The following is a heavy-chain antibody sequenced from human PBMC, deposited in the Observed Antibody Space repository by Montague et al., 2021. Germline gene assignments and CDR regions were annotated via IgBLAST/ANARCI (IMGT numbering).Heavy chain of an antibody. D-gene: IGHD3-10*01. CDR3: ARENWGSGRAFDI. CDR2: ISGKSSYI. J-gene: IGHJ3*02. V-gene: IGHV3-21*01. Sequence: SLRLSCAAFDFTSSSYTINLDRQAPGKGLEWVSYISGKSSYIYYAASVKGRFTISRDNAKNSLFLQMNSLRAEDTAVYYCARENWGSGRAFDIWGQGTMVTVSS. CDR1: DFTSSSYT.